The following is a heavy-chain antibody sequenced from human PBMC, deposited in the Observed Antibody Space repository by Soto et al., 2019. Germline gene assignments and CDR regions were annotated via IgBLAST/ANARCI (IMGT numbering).Heavy chain of an antibody. D-gene: IGHD2-2*01. J-gene: IGHJ4*02. CDR1: GFPFSSYA. V-gene: IGHV3-23*01. Sequence: AGSLRLSCAASGFPFSSYAMSWVRQAPGKGPEWVSAIGPRGVTTYYADSVKGRFTISKDNSKNTLYLQMNSLRAEDTALYYCAKKFPGQYPFDYWGQGILVTVSS. CDR3: AKKFPGQYPFDY. CDR2: IGPRGVTT.